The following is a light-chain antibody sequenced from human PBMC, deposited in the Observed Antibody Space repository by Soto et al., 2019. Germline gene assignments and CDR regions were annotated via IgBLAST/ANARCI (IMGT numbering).Light chain of an antibody. Sequence: QSALTQPASVSGSPGQSITISCTGTTSDVGGYNFVSWYQQHPVNAPKLVISEVSNRPSGVSDRFSGSKSGNTASLTISGLQAEYEADYYCSSYTSSSTLVVFGTGTKLTVL. J-gene: IGLJ2*01. CDR3: SSYTSSSTLVV. V-gene: IGLV2-14*01. CDR1: TSDVGGYNF. CDR2: EVS.